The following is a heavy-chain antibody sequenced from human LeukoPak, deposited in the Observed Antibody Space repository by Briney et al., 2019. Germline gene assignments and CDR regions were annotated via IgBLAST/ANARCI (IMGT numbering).Heavy chain of an antibody. D-gene: IGHD3-10*01. V-gene: IGHV3-11*01. CDR1: GFTFSDYY. J-gene: IGHJ4*02. CDR3: ARSPISMVRAFDY. CDR2: ISGIGSAI. Sequence: GGSLRLSCAASGFTFSDYYMSWIRQAPGKGLEWVSYISGIGSAIYYADSVKGRVAISRDNAKKSLYLQMNSLRAEDTAVYYCARSPISMVRAFDYWGQGTQVTVSS.